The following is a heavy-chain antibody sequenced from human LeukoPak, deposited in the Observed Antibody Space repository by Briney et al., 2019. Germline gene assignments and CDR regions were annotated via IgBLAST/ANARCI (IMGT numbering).Heavy chain of an antibody. CDR2: INRDGSST. V-gene: IGHV3-74*01. J-gene: IGHJ5*02. D-gene: IGHD6-19*01. CDR3: ARDGIAVAGTGWFDP. Sequence: GGSLRLSCAASGTSFSSHWMHWVRQAPGKGLVWVAHINRDGSSTTYADSVKGRFTISRDNAKNTLYLQMNSLRAEDTAVYYCARDGIAVAGTGWFDPWGQGTLVTVSS. CDR1: GTSFSSHW.